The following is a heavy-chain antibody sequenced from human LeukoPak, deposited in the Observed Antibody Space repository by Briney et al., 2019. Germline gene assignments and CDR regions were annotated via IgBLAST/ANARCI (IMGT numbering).Heavy chain of an antibody. Sequence: GGSLRLSCAASGFTFSSYGMHWVRQAPGKGLEWVAVISYDGSNKYYADSVKGRFTISRDNSKNTLYLQMNNLRAEDTAVYYCALPGWSWGQGTLVTVSS. D-gene: IGHD2-15*01. CDR1: GFTFSSYG. CDR2: ISYDGSNK. V-gene: IGHV3-30*03. CDR3: ALPGWS. J-gene: IGHJ5*02.